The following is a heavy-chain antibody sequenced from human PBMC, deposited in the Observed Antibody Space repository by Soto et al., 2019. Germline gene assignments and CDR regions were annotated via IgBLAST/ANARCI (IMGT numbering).Heavy chain of an antibody. CDR2: INAGNGNT. CDR3: ARGLVRGDIALFNWFDP. CDR1: GYTLTTYA. V-gene: IGHV1-3*01. J-gene: IGHJ5*02. D-gene: IGHD3-10*01. Sequence: ASVKVSCKASGYTLTTYAMHWVRQAPGQRLEWMGWINAGNGNTKYSRKFQDRVTITRDTSASTAYMELRSLTSADTAVYYCARGLVRGDIALFNWFDPWGQGTLVTVSS.